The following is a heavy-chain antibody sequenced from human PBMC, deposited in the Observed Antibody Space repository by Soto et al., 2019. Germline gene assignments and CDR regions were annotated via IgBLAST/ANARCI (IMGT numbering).Heavy chain of an antibody. CDR3: ARDHSSGWFDP. CDR2: IYYSGST. D-gene: IGHD5-18*01. Sequence: LSLTCTVSGGSISSGGYYWSWIRQHPGKGLEWIGYIYYSGSTYYNPSLKSRVTISVDTSKNQFSLKLSSVTAADTAVYYCARDHSSGWFDPWGQGTLVTVSS. CDR1: GGSISSGGYY. J-gene: IGHJ5*02. V-gene: IGHV4-31*03.